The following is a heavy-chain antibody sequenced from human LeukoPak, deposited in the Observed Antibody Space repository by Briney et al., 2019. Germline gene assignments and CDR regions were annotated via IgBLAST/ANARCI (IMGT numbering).Heavy chain of an antibody. J-gene: IGHJ6*03. CDR2: ISSSSSTI. D-gene: IGHD5-12*01. CDR1: RFTFSSYS. CDR3: ARKVLSGYDWAVPGYYYMDV. V-gene: IGHV3-48*01. Sequence: PGGSLRLSCAASRFTFSSYSMNWVRQAPGKGLEWVSYISSSSSTIYYADSVKGRFTISRDNAKNSLYLQMNSLRAEDTAVYYCARKVLSGYDWAVPGYYYMDVWGKGTTVTVSS.